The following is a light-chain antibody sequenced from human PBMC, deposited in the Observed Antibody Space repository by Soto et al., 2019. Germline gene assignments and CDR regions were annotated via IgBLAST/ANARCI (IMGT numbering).Light chain of an antibody. Sequence: EIVLTQSPGTLSLSPGERATLSCRASQSVSASWLAWYQHKPCQAPRLLIYGASSRATAIPDRFSGSGSGTDFTLTISSLEPEDFAVYYCQHYGTSPYVFGQGTKLEIK. V-gene: IGKV3-20*01. CDR1: QSVSASW. J-gene: IGKJ2*01. CDR2: GAS. CDR3: QHYGTSPYV.